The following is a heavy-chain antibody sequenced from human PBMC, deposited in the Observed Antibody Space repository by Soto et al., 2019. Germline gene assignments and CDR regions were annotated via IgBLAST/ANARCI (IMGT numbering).Heavy chain of an antibody. CDR3: ARDRIKNYGMDV. CDR2: IIPIFGTA. Sequence: VASVKVSCKASGGTFSSYAISWVRQAPGQGLEWMGGIIPIFGTANYAQKFQGRVTITAGESTSTAYMELSSLRSEDTAVYYCARDRIKNYGMDVWGQGTTVTVSS. V-gene: IGHV1-69*13. CDR1: GGTFSSYA. D-gene: IGHD3-3*02. J-gene: IGHJ6*02.